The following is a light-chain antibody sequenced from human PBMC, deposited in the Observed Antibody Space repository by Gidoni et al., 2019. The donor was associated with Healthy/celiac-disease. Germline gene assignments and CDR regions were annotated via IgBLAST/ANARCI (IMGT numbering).Light chain of an antibody. CDR3: QSYDSSNVV. CDR2: EDN. J-gene: IGLJ2*01. V-gene: IGLV6-57*04. CDR1: SGSIASNY. Sequence: NFMLTQPHSVSESPGKPVTISGTRSSGSIASNYVQWYQQRPGSAPTTVIYEDNQRPSGVPDRFSGSIDSSSNSASLTISGLNTEDEADYYCQSYDSSNVVFGGGTKLTVL.